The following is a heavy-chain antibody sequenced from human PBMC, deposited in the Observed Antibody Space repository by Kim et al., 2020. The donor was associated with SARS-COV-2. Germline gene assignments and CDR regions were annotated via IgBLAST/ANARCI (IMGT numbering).Heavy chain of an antibody. CDR3: VKGEDSGSGTYYNARYFDS. D-gene: IGHD3-10*01. CDR2: INSNGGST. CDR1: GFTFSTYA. J-gene: IGHJ4*02. Sequence: GGSLRLSCSASGFTFSTYAMHWVRQAPGKGLQYVSVINSNGGSTYYADSMKGRFTISRDNSKNTLYLQMSSLRAEDTAVYYCVKGEDSGSGTYYNARYFDSWGQGTLVTVSS. V-gene: IGHV3-64D*09.